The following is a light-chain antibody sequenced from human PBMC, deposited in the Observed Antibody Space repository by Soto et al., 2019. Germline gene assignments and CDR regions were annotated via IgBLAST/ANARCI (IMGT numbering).Light chain of an antibody. Sequence: DIQLTQSPSSVSASVGDRVTITCRASQGVNRWLAWYQQKPGKAPKLLIYATSTLQSGVPLRFSGGGSATDFTLTISSLQPEDSATYYCQQANTFPLTFGGGTKVEIK. CDR1: QGVNRW. CDR3: QQANTFPLT. V-gene: IGKV1-12*01. J-gene: IGKJ4*01. CDR2: ATS.